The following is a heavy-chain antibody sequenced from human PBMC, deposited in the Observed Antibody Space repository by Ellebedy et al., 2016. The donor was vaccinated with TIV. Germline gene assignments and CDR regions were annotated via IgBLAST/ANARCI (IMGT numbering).Heavy chain of an antibody. CDR2: ISAYNGTT. D-gene: IGHD3-10*01. J-gene: IGHJ4*02. CDR3: ARGRYFYGSGSYHQGDFDY. V-gene: IGHV1-18*01. CDR1: GYTFTSYG. Sequence: AASVKVSCKASGYTFTSYGISWVRQAPGQGLEWMGWISAYNGTTNYAQKVQGRVTMTTDTSTSTAYMELRSLRSDDTAVYYCARGRYFYGSGSYHQGDFDYWGQGTLVTVSS.